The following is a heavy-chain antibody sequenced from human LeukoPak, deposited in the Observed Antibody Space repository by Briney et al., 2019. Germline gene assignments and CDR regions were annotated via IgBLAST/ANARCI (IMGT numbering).Heavy chain of an antibody. Sequence: GGSLRLSCAASGFTFSSYSMNWVRQAPGKGLEWVSSISSSSSYIYYADSVKGRFTISRDNAKNSLYLQMNSLRAEDTAVYYCARDWSGSGWYFGSFFDYWGQGTLVTVSS. CDR3: ARDWSGSGWYFGSFFDY. D-gene: IGHD6-19*01. CDR2: ISSSSSYI. V-gene: IGHV3-21*01. J-gene: IGHJ4*02. CDR1: GFTFSSYS.